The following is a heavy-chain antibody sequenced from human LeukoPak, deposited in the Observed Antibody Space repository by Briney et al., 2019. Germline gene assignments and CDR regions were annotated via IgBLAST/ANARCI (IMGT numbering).Heavy chain of an antibody. CDR1: GYTITNNY. J-gene: IGHJ4*02. V-gene: IGHV1-46*01. D-gene: IGHD6-13*01. Sequence: ASVKVSCKASGYTITNNYMHWVRQAPGQGLEWMGVINPSGTGTSYAQKFQGRITMSRDTSTSTVYMELSRLRSDDTAVYYCARDQSLAAGSDYWGQGTLVTVSS. CDR2: INPSGTGT. CDR3: ARDQSLAAGSDY.